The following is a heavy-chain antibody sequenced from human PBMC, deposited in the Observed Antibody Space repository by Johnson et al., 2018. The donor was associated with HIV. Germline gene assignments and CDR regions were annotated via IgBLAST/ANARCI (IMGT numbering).Heavy chain of an antibody. D-gene: IGHD1-26*01. CDR3: AREGLIVGATLGAFDI. CDR1: GFTFSSYA. CDR2: ISSNGGST. Sequence: LSCAASGFTFSSYAMHWVRQAPGKGLEYVSAISSNGGSTYYANSVKGRFTISRDNSKNTLYLQMGSLRAEDMAVYYCAREGLIVGATLGAFDIWGQGTMVTVSS. V-gene: IGHV3-64*01. J-gene: IGHJ3*02.